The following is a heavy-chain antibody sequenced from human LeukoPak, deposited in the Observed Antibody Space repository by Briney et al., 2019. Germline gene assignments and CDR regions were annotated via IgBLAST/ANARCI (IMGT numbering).Heavy chain of an antibody. Sequence: SETLSLTCAVSVYSLSGGYYWGWIRQPPGKGLEWIGSIYHSGSTFYNPSLKSRITISVDTSTNQFSLKLTSVTAADTSVYYCAREQHLATWGQGTLVTVSS. V-gene: IGHV4-38-2*02. CDR1: VYSLSGGYY. CDR3: AREQHLAT. J-gene: IGHJ4*02. D-gene: IGHD6-13*01. CDR2: IYHSGST.